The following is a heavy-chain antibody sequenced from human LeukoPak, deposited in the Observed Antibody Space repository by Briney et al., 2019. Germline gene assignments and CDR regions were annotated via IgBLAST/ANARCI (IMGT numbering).Heavy chain of an antibody. CDR2: ISYDGDNE. J-gene: IGHJ6*02. CDR3: ARVRGGRSWYYYGMDV. V-gene: IGHV3-30-3*01. D-gene: IGHD3-16*01. CDR1: GFTFSNFA. Sequence: SGGSLRLSCAASGFTFSNFAVHWVRQAPGKGLEWVAVISYDGDNEYYADSVKGQFTISRDNSKDRLYLQMNSLRPEDTAMYYCARVRGGRSWYYYGMDVWGRGTTVTVSS.